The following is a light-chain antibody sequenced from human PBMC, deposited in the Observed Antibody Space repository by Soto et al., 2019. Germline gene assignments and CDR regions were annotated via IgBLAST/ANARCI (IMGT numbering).Light chain of an antibody. V-gene: IGKV3-15*01. CDR1: QSVSSN. CDR2: ATS. CDR3: QQYNNWPPYT. Sequence: EIVMTQSPATLSVSPGEGATLSCRASQSVSSNLAWYQQKPGQTPRLLIYATSTRATGIPARFSGSGSGTEFTLTISSLQSEDFAVYYCQQYNNWPPYTFGQGTKLEIK. J-gene: IGKJ2*01.